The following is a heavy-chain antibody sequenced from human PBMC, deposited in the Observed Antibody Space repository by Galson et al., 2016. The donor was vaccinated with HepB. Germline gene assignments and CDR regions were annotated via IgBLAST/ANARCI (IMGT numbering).Heavy chain of an antibody. J-gene: IGHJ4*02. CDR2: IWYDGSNQ. CDR1: GFTFSNYG. V-gene: IGHV3-33*01. Sequence: SLRLSCAASGFTFSNYGMHWVRQAPGKGLEWVAIIWYDGSNQYYADSVKGRFTISRDDSKNTLYLQVNSLRDEDTAVYYCARDQFSQAWVDYWGQGTLVTVSS. CDR3: ARDQFSQAWVDY.